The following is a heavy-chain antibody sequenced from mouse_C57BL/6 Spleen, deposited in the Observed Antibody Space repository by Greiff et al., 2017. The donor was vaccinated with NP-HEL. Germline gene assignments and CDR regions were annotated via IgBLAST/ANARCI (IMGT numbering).Heavy chain of an antibody. D-gene: IGHD2-14*01. Sequence: VQRVESGAELVRPGASVKLSCKASGYTFTDYYINWVKQRPGQGLEWIARIYPGSGNTYYNEKFKGKATLTAEKSSSTAYMQLSSLTSEDSAVYFCARDGGTLDYWGQGTTLTVSS. CDR3: ARDGGTLDY. CDR2: IYPGSGNT. CDR1: GYTFTDYY. J-gene: IGHJ2*01. V-gene: IGHV1-76*01.